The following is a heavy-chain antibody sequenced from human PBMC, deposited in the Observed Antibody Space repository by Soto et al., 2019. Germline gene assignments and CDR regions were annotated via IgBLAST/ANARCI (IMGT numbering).Heavy chain of an antibody. D-gene: IGHD3-10*01. CDR3: AGGRRGPNDAFDI. J-gene: IGHJ3*02. Sequence: QVQLVESGGGVVQPGRSLRLSCAASGFTFSSYGMHWVRQAPGKGLEWVAVISNDGSNKYYADSVKGRFTISRDNSKNTLYLQMNSLRAEDTAVYYCAGGRRGPNDAFDIWGQGTMVTVSS. CDR1: GFTFSSYG. V-gene: IGHV3-30*03. CDR2: ISNDGSNK.